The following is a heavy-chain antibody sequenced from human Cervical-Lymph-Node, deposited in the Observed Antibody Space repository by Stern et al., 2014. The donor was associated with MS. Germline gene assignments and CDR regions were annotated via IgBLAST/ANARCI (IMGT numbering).Heavy chain of an antibody. CDR1: GYTFSKNW. D-gene: IGHD6-6*01. Sequence: EMQLVESGAEVKKPRDSLKISCKGSGYTFSKNWIAWVRQMPGKGLEWMGIIYPGAFDPRSSPPFQGQAPMPADKSTTPAYLQWNSLKASDTAIYYCARHPPRRSSSDPNFGLDVWGQGTTVTVSS. CDR2: IYPGAFDP. V-gene: IGHV5-51*01. CDR3: ARHPPRRSSSDPNFGLDV. J-gene: IGHJ6*02.